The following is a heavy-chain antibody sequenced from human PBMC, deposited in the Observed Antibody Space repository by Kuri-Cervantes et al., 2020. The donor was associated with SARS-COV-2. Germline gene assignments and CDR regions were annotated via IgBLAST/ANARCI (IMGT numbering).Heavy chain of an antibody. CDR2: VNHRGDT. V-gene: IGHV4-34*01. Sequence: LSLTCAFYGEPFSGYYWTWIRQSPGKGLEWIGEVNHRGDTNYNPSLRSRVTISVDPSKAQFSLNLMYVTAADTAVYYCARLGGYTPGYNWFDPWGQGTQVTVSS. J-gene: IGHJ5*02. D-gene: IGHD5-18*01. CDR3: ARLGGYTPGYNWFDP. CDR1: GEPFSGYY.